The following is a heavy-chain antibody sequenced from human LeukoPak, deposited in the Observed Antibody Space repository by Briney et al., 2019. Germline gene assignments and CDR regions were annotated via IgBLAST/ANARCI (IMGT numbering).Heavy chain of an antibody. J-gene: IGHJ4*02. Sequence: ASVKVSCKASGGTFSSYAISWVRQAPGQGLEWMGGIIPIFGTANYAQKFQGRVTITTDESTSTAYMELNSLRSEDTAVYYCAIGDYGSVIRYFDYWGQGTLVTVSS. CDR3: AIGDYGSVIRYFDY. D-gene: IGHD4-17*01. CDR1: GGTFSSYA. CDR2: IIPIFGTA. V-gene: IGHV1-69*05.